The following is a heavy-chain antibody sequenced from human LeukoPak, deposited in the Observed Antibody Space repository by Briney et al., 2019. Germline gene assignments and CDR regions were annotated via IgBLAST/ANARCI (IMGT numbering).Heavy chain of an antibody. Sequence: GGSLRLSCAASGFTFTSDSTNWVRQAPGKGLGWISYIDSSSNIYYADSVKGRFTISRDNAKNSLYLQMNSLRDADTAVYFCARIYDTTAYWGQGTLVTVSS. D-gene: IGHD2/OR15-2a*01. CDR1: GFTFTSDS. CDR2: IDSSSNI. CDR3: ARIYDTTAY. V-gene: IGHV3-48*02. J-gene: IGHJ4*02.